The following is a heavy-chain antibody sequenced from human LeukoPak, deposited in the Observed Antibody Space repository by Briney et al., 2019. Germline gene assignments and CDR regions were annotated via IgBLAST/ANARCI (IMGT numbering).Heavy chain of an antibody. CDR1: GFTVSSNY. V-gene: IGHV3-66*01. CDR3: ARDPCSSTSCYTGTFDY. J-gene: IGHJ4*02. CDR2: IYSGGST. Sequence: GGSLRLSCAASGFTVSSNYTSWVRQAPGKGLEWVSVIYSGGSTYYADSVRGRFTISRDNSKNTLYLQMNSLRAEDTAVYYCARDPCSSTSCYTGTFDYWGQGTLVTVSS. D-gene: IGHD2-2*02.